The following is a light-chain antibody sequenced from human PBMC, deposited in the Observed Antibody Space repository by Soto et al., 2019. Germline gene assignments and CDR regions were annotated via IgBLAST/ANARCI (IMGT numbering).Light chain of an antibody. CDR2: AAS. Sequence: AIRMTQSPSSLSASTGDRVTITCRASQGIIRYLAWYQQKPGKAPKLLIYAASTLQSGVPSRFSGSGSGTDFTLTISCLQSEDFATYYCQQYYSYPRTFGQGTKVDI. J-gene: IGKJ1*01. CDR1: QGIIRY. CDR3: QQYYSYPRT. V-gene: IGKV1-8*01.